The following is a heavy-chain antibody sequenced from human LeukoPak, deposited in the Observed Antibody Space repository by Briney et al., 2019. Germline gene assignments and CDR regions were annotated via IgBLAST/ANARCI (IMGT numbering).Heavy chain of an antibody. J-gene: IGHJ4*02. CDR1: VGAFSDYY. CDR3: AIHPDLDSLRRKYYFDY. D-gene: IGHD3/OR15-3a*01. CDR2: INHSGST. Sequence: PSETLSLTGAVYVGAFSDYYWSSIRQPPGKGLEWIGEINHSGSTNYNPSLKSRVTISIDTSKNQFSLKLNSVTAADTAVYYCAIHPDLDSLRRKYYFDYWGQGTPVTVSS. V-gene: IGHV4-34*01.